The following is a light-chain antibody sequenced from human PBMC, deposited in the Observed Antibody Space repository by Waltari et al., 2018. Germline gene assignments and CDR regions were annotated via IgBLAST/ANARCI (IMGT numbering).Light chain of an antibody. CDR3: AAWDDSLNGLV. Sequence: SVLTQPPSASGTPGQRVTISCSGSSPNIGSNTVNWYQKPPGTAPKLLIYSNNQRPSGVPDRFSGSKSGTSASLAISGLQSEDEADYYCAAWDDSLNGLVFGSGTKVTVL. CDR2: SNN. CDR1: SPNIGSNT. V-gene: IGLV1-44*01. J-gene: IGLJ6*01.